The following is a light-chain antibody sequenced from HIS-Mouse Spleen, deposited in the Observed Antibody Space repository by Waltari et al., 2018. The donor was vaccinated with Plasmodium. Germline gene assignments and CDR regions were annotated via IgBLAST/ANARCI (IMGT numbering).Light chain of an antibody. CDR3: SSYTSSSTLV. CDR2: DVS. V-gene: IGLV2-14*03. J-gene: IGLJ2*01. Sequence: QSALTQPASVSGSPGQSITISCTGTSSDVGGYNYVSWYQQHPGKAPKLMIYDVSNRPSGVSNCFSGAKSGNTASLTISGLQAEDGADYYCSSYTSSSTLVFGGGTKLTVL. CDR1: SSDVGGYNY.